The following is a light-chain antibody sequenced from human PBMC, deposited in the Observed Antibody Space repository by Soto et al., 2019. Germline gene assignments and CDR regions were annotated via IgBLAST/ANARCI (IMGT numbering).Light chain of an antibody. J-gene: IGLJ2*01. V-gene: IGLV2-8*01. CDR1: SSDVGGYNY. Sequence: QSALTQPPSASGSPGQSVTISCTGTSSDVGGYNYVSWYQRHPGKAPKLMIYDVSKRPLGVPARFSGSKSGNTASLTVSGLHAEEEADYNCSSGAESTKDVLFGGGTKLTVL. CDR3: SSGAESTKDVL. CDR2: DVS.